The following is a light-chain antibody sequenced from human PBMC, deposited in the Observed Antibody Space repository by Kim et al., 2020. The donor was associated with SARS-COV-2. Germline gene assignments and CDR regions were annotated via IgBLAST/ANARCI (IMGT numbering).Light chain of an antibody. V-gene: IGLV3-19*01. CDR3: NSRDNNDNVL. J-gene: IGLJ2*01. Sequence: SSELTQDPAVSAALGQTVRITCQGDSLRTYYTTWFQQKPGQAPIVVFYGKNNRPSGIPDRFSGSSSGNTASLTITATQAGDEADYYCNSRDNNDNVLFGG. CDR2: GKN. CDR1: SLRTYY.